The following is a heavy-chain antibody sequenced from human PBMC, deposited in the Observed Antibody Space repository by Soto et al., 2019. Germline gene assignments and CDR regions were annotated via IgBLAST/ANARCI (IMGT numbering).Heavy chain of an antibody. CDR2: IKSKNDGGTT. CDR3: TRDEWE. J-gene: IGHJ4*02. CDR1: GFSFSGGW. Sequence: EVQLVESVGGLVKPGGSLTLSCAASGFSFSGGWMSWVRQAAGKGLEWVGRIKSKNDGGTTDYAAPVKGRFTISRDDSKNTLYLQMNSLKIEDTALYYCTRDEWEWGQGTLVTVSS. D-gene: IGHD1-26*01. V-gene: IGHV3-15*05.